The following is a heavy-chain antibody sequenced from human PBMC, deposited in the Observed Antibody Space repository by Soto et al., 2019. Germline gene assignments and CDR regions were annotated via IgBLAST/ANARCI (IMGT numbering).Heavy chain of an antibody. V-gene: IGHV3-30*18. Sequence: QVQLVESGGGVVQPGRSLRLSCAASGFTFSSYGMHWVRQAPGKGLEWVAVISYDGSNKYYADSVKGRFTISRDNSKNTLYLQMNSLRAEDTAVYYCAKENYYDSSGPKSPLDYWGQGPLVTVSS. CDR1: GFTFSSYG. CDR2: ISYDGSNK. J-gene: IGHJ4*02. CDR3: AKENYYDSSGPKSPLDY. D-gene: IGHD3-22*01.